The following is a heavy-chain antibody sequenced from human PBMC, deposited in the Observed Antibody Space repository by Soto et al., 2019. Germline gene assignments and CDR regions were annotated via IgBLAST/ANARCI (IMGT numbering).Heavy chain of an antibody. CDR3: ARVGAAAAELDY. J-gene: IGHJ4*02. Sequence: EVQLVESGGGLVQPGGSLRLSCAASGFTFSNYWMTWVRQAPGKGLEWVANIKQDGSEKYYVDSVEGRFTISRDNAKNSVYLQMNSLRAEDTAVYYCARVGAAAAELDYWGQGTLVTVSS. V-gene: IGHV3-7*01. CDR2: IKQDGSEK. D-gene: IGHD6-13*01. CDR1: GFTFSNYW.